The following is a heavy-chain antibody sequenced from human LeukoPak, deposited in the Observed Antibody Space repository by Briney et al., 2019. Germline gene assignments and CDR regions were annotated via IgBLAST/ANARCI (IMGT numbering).Heavy chain of an antibody. CDR2: ISSTGTSI. Sequence: GGSLRLSCAASGFTFSSYSMNWVRQAPGKGLEWVSIISSTGTSIYYADSVKGRLTISRDNAKNSLYLQMNSLRDEDTAVYYCARGRLTCSGGSCYSWYFDLWGRGTLVTVSS. CDR3: ARGRLTCSGGSCYSWYFDL. D-gene: IGHD2-15*01. CDR1: GFTFSSYS. J-gene: IGHJ2*01. V-gene: IGHV3-48*02.